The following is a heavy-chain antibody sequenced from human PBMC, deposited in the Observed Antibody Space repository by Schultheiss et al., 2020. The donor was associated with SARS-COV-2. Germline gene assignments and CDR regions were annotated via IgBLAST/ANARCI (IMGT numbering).Heavy chain of an antibody. J-gene: IGHJ4*02. CDR1: GFTFSNAW. Sequence: GGSLRLSCAASGFTFSNAWMNWIRQAPGKGLEWVSYISSSGSTIYYADSVKGRFTISRDNAKNSLYLQMNSLRAEDTAVYYCARGVVNSGYVFWGQGTLVTVSS. D-gene: IGHD5-12*01. CDR2: ISSSGSTI. CDR3: ARGVVNSGYVF. V-gene: IGHV3-11*01.